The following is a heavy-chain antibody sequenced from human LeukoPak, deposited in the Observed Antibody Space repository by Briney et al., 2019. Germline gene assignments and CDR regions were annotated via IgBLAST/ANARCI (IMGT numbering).Heavy chain of an antibody. V-gene: IGHV6-1*01. CDR1: GDSVSSNSAA. Sequence: SQTLSLTCAISGDSVSSNSAAWNWIRQSPSRGLEWLGRTYCRSKWYNDYAVSVKSRITINPDTSKNQFSLQLNSVTPEDTAVYYCARYGLDYYDSSGYMDYWGQGTLVTVSS. D-gene: IGHD3-22*01. CDR3: ARYGLDYYDSSGYMDY. CDR2: TYCRSKWYN. J-gene: IGHJ4*02.